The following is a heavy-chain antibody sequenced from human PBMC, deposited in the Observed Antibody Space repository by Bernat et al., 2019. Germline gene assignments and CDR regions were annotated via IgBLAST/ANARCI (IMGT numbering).Heavy chain of an antibody. D-gene: IGHD6-13*01. CDR3: ARDYSSSWYFDY. CDR1: GFTFRNYW. J-gene: IGHJ4*02. Sequence: EVQLVESGGGLVQPGGSLRLSCAASGFTFRNYWMSWVRQAPGRGLEWVANIKQDGSDQYYVDSVKGRFTISRDSAKNSLYLLMNSLRAEDTAVYYCARDYSSSWYFDYWGQGTLVTVST. CDR2: IKQDGSDQ. V-gene: IGHV3-7*04.